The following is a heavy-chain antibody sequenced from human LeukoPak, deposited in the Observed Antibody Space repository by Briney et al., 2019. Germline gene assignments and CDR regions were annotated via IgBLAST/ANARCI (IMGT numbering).Heavy chain of an antibody. V-gene: IGHV3-23*01. CDR1: GFTFSSYA. CDR2: ISGSGDST. D-gene: IGHD2-15*01. Sequence: GGSLRLSCAASGFTFSSYATSWVRQAPGKGLEWVSAISGSGDSTYYADSVRGRFTISRDNSKNTLYLQMNSLRAEDTAVYYCAKGETIDIAVLSWGQGTLATVSS. CDR3: AKGETIDIAVLS. J-gene: IGHJ4*02.